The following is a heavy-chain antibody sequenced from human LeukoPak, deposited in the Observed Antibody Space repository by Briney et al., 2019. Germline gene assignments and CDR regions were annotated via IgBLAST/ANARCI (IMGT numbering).Heavy chain of an antibody. J-gene: IGHJ4*02. CDR3: ASPLPSGY. CDR2: ISSSSTYI. CDR1: GFTFSSYS. Sequence: GGSLRLSCAASGFTFSSYSMNWVRQAPGTGLEWVSSISSSSTYIYYADSVKGRFTISRDNAKNSLYLQMNSLRAEDTAVYYCASPLPSGYWGQGTLVIVSS. V-gene: IGHV3-21*01. D-gene: IGHD3-22*01.